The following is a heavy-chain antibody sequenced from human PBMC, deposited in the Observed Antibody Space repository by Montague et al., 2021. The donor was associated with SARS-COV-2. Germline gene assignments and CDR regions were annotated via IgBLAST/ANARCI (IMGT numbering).Heavy chain of an antibody. V-gene: IGHV4-59*13. CDR2: IFHSGIT. CDR1: GGSISSYY. Sequence: SETLSLTCSVSGGSISSYYWSWIRQSPGKGLEWIGYIFHSGITDYSPSLKSRVTISVDMSKNQFSLQLNSVTAADSAVYYCARTEYNWNDWFDPWGQGTPVTVSS. D-gene: IGHD1-20*01. CDR3: ARTEYNWNDWFDP. J-gene: IGHJ5*02.